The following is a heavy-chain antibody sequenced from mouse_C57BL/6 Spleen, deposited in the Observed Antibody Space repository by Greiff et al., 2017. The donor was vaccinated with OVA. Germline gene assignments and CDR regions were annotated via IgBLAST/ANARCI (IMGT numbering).Heavy chain of an antibody. D-gene: IGHD4-1*01. CDR2: IDPSDSYT. CDR1: GYTFTSYW. J-gene: IGHJ4*01. CDR3: ARRLGRGYAMDY. V-gene: IGHV1-50*01. Sequence: QVQLQQPGAELVKPGASVKLSCKASGYTFTSYWIQWVKQRPGQGLEWIGEIDPSDSYTNYNQKFKGKATLTVDTSSSTAYMQLSSLTSEDSAVYYCARRLGRGYAMDYWGQGTSVTVSS.